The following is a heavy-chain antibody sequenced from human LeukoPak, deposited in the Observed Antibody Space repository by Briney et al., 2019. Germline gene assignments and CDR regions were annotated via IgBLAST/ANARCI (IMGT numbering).Heavy chain of an antibody. J-gene: IGHJ4*02. V-gene: IGHV3-23*01. CDR1: GFTFSNYV. CDR3: AKALGYYDSSGYLNFDS. CDR2: ISGNGGST. D-gene: IGHD3-22*01. Sequence: PGGSLSLACAASGFTFSNYVMNWVRQAPGKGLEWVSGISGNGGSTYYADSVKGRFTLSRDNSKNTLDLQMSSLRAEDTAVYYCAKALGYYDSSGYLNFDSWGQGTLVTVSS.